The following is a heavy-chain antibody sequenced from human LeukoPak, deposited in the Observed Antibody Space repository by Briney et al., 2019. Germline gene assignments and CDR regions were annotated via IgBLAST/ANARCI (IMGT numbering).Heavy chain of an antibody. CDR3: AKYSGSYYYPPNWDS. J-gene: IGHJ4*02. Sequence: PGGSLRLSCAASGLTFSNYAMTWVRQAPGKGLEWVSGISGSGSSTYYADSEKGRFTLSRDYPKNTLYLQMNSLRAEDTAVYFCAKYSGSYYYPPNWDSWGQGTLVTVSS. V-gene: IGHV3-23*01. CDR2: ISGSGSST. CDR1: GLTFSNYA. D-gene: IGHD1-26*01.